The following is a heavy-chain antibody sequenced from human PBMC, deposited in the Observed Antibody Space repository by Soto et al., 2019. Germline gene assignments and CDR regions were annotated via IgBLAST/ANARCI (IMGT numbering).Heavy chain of an antibody. CDR2: ISDSGGQT. CDR3: AKERQTAY. CDR1: GFTFSNYV. V-gene: IGHV3-23*01. Sequence: GGSLRLSYAASGFTFSNYVMAWLRQAPGKGLEWVSCISDSGGQTYYADSVKGRFTISRDNSKNTLYLQMNSLRAEGTAVYYCAKERQTAYWGQGTLVTVSS. J-gene: IGHJ4*02.